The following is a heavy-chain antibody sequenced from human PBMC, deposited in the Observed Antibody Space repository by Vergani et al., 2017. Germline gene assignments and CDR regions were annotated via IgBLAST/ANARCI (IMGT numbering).Heavy chain of an antibody. CDR3: ARETDTGSSVSYNYYSMDV. Sequence: QLQLVEPGGGLVKPGGSLRPSCAASGLTFSDHYMSWVRQAPGKGLEWISYMSSGDSIYYADSVKGRFTVSRDNTKTTLYLKMNSLRAEDTAVYYCARETDTGSSVSYNYYSMDVWGQGTTVSVSS. J-gene: IGHJ6*02. V-gene: IGHV3-11*04. CDR2: MSSGDSI. CDR1: GLTFSDHY. D-gene: IGHD3-10*01.